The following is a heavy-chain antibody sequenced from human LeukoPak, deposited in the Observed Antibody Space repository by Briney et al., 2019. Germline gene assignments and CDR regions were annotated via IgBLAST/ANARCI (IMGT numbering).Heavy chain of an antibody. Sequence: GSLRLSCAASGFTVSSYYMSWVRQAPGKGLGYVSVIYSGGSTYYADSVKGRFTISRDNSKNTLYLQLNSLRAEDTAVYYCARGGGGELDYWGQGTLVTVSS. V-gene: IGHV3-53*01. CDR2: IYSGGST. CDR3: ARGGGGELDY. J-gene: IGHJ4*02. CDR1: GFTVSSYY. D-gene: IGHD3-16*01.